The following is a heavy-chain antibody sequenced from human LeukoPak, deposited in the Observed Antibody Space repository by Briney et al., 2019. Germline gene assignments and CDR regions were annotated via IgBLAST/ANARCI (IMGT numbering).Heavy chain of an antibody. CDR3: AKECDYSPGHKFDL. CDR1: GFSFNNYV. D-gene: IGHD3-10*01. V-gene: IGHV3-23*01. Sequence: GGSLRLSCAASGFSFNNYVMSWVRQAPGKGPEWVSVLFVGGASSLYDDSVKGRFTISGDTTKNIHYLQMNALRAEDTAVYYCAKECDYSPGHKFDLWGQGTLVTVSS. CDR2: LFVGGASS. J-gene: IGHJ4*02.